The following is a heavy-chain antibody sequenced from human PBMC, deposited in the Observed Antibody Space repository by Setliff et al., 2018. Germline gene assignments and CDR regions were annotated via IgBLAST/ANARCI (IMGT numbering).Heavy chain of an antibody. D-gene: IGHD6-19*01. J-gene: IGHJ4*02. CDR3: TRNFLGWLARF. CDR2: IYSDENT. V-gene: IGHV4-4*07. CDR1: GGSSNEYN. Sequence: TLSLTCSVSGGSSNEYNRSWFRQPAGKGLEWIGRIYSDENTDYNPSLKSRVTISADTSKNQFSLKLKSVTAADTAVYYCTRNFLGWLARFWGRGTLVTVSS.